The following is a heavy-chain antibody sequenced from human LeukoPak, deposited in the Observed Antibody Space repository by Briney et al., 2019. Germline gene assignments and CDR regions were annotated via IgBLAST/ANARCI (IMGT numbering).Heavy chain of an antibody. CDR2: ISYDGSNK. CDR1: GFTYSSYG. D-gene: IGHD6-13*01. V-gene: IGHV3-30*18. Sequence: GGSLRLSCAASGFTYSSYGMHWVRQVPGKGLEWVAVISYDGSNKYYADSVKGRFTISRDNSKNTLYLQMNSLRAEDTAVYYCAKDGAAAGTEYFQHWGQGTLVTVSS. J-gene: IGHJ1*01. CDR3: AKDGAAAGTEYFQH.